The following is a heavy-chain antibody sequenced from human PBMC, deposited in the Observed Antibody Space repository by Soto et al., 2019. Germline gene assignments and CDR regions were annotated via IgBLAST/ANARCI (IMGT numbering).Heavy chain of an antibody. D-gene: IGHD2-15*01. CDR3: ARRNVVVVAATPDGNWFGP. CDR1: GYSFTSYW. J-gene: IGHJ5*02. CDR2: IYPGDSDT. Sequence: GESLKISCKGSGYSFTSYWIGWVRQMPGKGLEWMGIIYPGDSDTRYSPSFQGQVTISADKSISTAYLQWSSLKASDTAMYYCARRNVVVVAATPDGNWFGPWGQGTLVTVSS. V-gene: IGHV5-51*01.